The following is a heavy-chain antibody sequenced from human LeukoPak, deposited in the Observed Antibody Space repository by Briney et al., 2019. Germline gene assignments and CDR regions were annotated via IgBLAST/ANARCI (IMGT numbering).Heavy chain of an antibody. CDR3: AGSGSYWGGYFDY. CDR2: IYYSGST. V-gene: IGHV4-39*07. J-gene: IGHJ4*02. CDR1: GGSIGSSSYY. Sequence: PSETLSLTCTVSGGSIGSSSYYWGWIRQPPGKGLEWIGSIYYSGSTYYNPSLKSRVTISVDTSKNQFSLKLSSVTAADTAVYYCAGSGSYWGGYFDYWGQGTLVTVSS. D-gene: IGHD1-26*01.